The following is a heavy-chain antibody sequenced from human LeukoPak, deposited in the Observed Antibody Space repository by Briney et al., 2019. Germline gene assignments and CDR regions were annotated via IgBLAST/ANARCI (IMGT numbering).Heavy chain of an antibody. CDR2: ISNDGSNK. CDR3: AKAPRYVSNLFDY. CDR1: GFTFRSYG. Sequence: PGGSLGLSCASSGFTFRSYGMQWVREARGKGLEWLAVISNDGSNKYYAGSVKDRFTPSTDNSKNTLYLQMNSLRAEDTAVYFCAKAPRYVSNLFDYWGQGTMVTVSS. J-gene: IGHJ4*02. D-gene: IGHD4-23*01. V-gene: IGHV3-30*18.